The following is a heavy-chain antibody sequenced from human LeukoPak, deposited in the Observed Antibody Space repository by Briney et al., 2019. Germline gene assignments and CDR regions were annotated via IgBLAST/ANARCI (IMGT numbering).Heavy chain of an antibody. CDR2: IKTDGSTI. V-gene: IGHV3-74*01. CDR3: ARVGQGEWFFDP. CDR1: GFIFSNYW. J-gene: IGHJ5*02. D-gene: IGHD3-10*01. Sequence: GGSLRLSCAASGFIFSNYWMHWVRQAPGKGLVWVSRIKTDGSTITYADSVKGRFTISRDNAMNTLYLQMNSLGAEDTAVYYCARVGQGEWFFDPWGQGTLVTVSS.